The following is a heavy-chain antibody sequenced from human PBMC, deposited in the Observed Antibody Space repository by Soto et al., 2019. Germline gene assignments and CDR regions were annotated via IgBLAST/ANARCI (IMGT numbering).Heavy chain of an antibody. V-gene: IGHV3-23*01. CDR3: AKGIGSGWYGFDS. CDR2: IGGNGVTT. Sequence: GGSLRLSCAASGFSFSSYAMSWVRQTPWKGLEWVSGIGGNGVTTYYADSVKGRFTISRDNSKNTLYLQMNSLRAEDTAIYYCAKGIGSGWYGFDSWGQGTLVTVSS. D-gene: IGHD6-19*01. CDR1: GFSFSSYA. J-gene: IGHJ4*02.